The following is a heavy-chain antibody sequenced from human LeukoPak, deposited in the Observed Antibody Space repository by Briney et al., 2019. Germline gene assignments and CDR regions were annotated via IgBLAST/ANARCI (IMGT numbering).Heavy chain of an antibody. Sequence: GGSLRLSCAASGLTFDGHAMHWVRQSPGKGLEWVSGISWNSAIIGYADSVKGRFTISRDNAKNSLYLQMDSLRVEDTAVYYCAKVGTEVDLWGQGTLVSVSS. CDR3: AKVGTEVDL. D-gene: IGHD1-1*01. V-gene: IGHV3-9*01. CDR1: GLTFDGHA. CDR2: ISWNSAII. J-gene: IGHJ4*02.